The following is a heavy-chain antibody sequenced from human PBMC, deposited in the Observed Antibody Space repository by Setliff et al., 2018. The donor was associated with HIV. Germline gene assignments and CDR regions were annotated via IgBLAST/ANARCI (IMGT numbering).Heavy chain of an antibody. J-gene: IGHJ4*02. CDR3: ARAGRPYDILTGYYSWYFDY. D-gene: IGHD3-9*01. V-gene: IGHV1-69*13. CDR1: GGSFSSYA. CDR2: IIPIFGTA. Sequence: SVKVSCKASGGSFSSYAISWVRQAPGQGLEWMGGIIPIFGTADYAQMFQGRVTITADESTSTAYTELSSLRSEDTAIYYCARAGRPYDILTGYYSWYFDYWGQGTLVTVSS.